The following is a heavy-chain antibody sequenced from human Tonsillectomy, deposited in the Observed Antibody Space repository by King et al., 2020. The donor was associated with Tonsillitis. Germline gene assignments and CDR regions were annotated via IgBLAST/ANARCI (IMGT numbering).Heavy chain of an antibody. Sequence: VQLVESGGGLVQPGGSLRLSCAASGFTFSSYSMNWVRQAPGKGLEWVSYIRSSSYTIYYADSVKGRFTISRDNAKNSLYLQMNSLRDDDTAVYYCGRERGGSGSPLFDYWGQGTLVTVSS. D-gene: IGHD3-16*01. CDR1: GFTFSSYS. J-gene: IGHJ4*02. V-gene: IGHV3-48*02. CDR3: GRERGGSGSPLFDY. CDR2: IRSSSYTI.